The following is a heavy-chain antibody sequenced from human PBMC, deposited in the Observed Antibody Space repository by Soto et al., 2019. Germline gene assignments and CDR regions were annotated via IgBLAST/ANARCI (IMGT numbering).Heavy chain of an antibody. V-gene: IGHV3-21*01. CDR2: ISSSSSYI. J-gene: IGHJ4*02. Sequence: GGSLRLSCAASGFTFSSYSMNWVRQAPGKGLEWVSSISSSSSYIYYADSVKGRFTISRDNAKNSLYLQMNSLRAEDTAVYYCAGGRGGAYYFDYWGQGTLVTVSS. CDR3: AGGRGGAYYFDY. CDR1: GFTFSSYS.